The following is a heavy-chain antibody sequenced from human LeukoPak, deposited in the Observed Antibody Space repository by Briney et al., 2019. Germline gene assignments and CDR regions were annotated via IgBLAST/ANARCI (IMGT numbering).Heavy chain of an antibody. CDR1: GYTFTGYY. CDR2: INPNSGGT. Sequence: ASVKVACKASGYTFTGYYMHWVRQAPGQGLEWMGWINPNSGGTNYAQKFQGRVTMTRDTSISTAYMELSRLRSDDTAVYCCARDQDIVVVVAATPLYYYYGMDVWGQGTTVTVSS. V-gene: IGHV1-2*02. D-gene: IGHD2-15*01. CDR3: ARDQDIVVVVAATPLYYYYGMDV. J-gene: IGHJ6*02.